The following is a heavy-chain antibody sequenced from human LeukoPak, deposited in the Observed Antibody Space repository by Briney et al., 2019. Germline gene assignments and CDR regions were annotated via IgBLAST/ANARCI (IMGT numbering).Heavy chain of an antibody. CDR3: TTSVLRYFDWLHNWFDP. CDR1: GFTFRKAW. V-gene: IGHV3-15*01. J-gene: IGHJ5*02. CDR2: IKSKTDGGTT. D-gene: IGHD3-9*01. Sequence: GGSLRLSCAASGFTFRKAWMSWVRQARGKGLEWVGRIKSKTDGGTTEYAAPAKGRFTISRDDSKNTLYLQKNSLKTEDTAVCYCTTSVLRYFDWLHNWFDPWGQGTLVTVSS.